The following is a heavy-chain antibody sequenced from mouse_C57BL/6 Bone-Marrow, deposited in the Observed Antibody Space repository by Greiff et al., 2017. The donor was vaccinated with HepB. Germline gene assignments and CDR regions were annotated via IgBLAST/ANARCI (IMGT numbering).Heavy chain of an antibody. Sequence: EVKLMESGGGLVQPGGSLTLSCAASGFTFSSYGMSWVRQTPDKRLELVATINSNGGSTYYPASVKGRFTISRDNAKNTLYLQMSSLKSEDTAMYYCARDRDYGSTLFDYWGQGTTLTVSS. CDR2: INSNGGST. V-gene: IGHV5-6-3*01. CDR3: ARDRDYGSTLFDY. J-gene: IGHJ2*01. D-gene: IGHD1-1*01. CDR1: GFTFSSYG.